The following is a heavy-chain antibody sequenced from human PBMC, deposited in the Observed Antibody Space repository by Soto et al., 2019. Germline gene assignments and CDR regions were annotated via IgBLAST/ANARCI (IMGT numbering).Heavy chain of an antibody. D-gene: IGHD6-13*01. J-gene: IGHJ5*02. CDR1: GYTFTSYD. Sequence: QVQLVQSGAEVKKPGASVKVSCKASGYTFTSYDINWVRQATGQGLEWMGWMNPNSGNTGYAQKFQGRVTMTRNTSISTAYMELSSLRSEDTAVYYCARVSTTAGTNWFDPWGQGTLVTVSS. V-gene: IGHV1-8*01. CDR3: ARVSTTAGTNWFDP. CDR2: MNPNSGNT.